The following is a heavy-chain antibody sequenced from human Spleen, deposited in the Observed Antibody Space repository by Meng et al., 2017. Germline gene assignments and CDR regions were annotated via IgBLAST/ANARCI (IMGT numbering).Heavy chain of an antibody. J-gene: IGHJ4*02. Sequence: QVQLGQSGAEVKKPGSSVKVSCKASGGTFSSYAISWVRQAPGQGLEWMGGIIPIFGTANYAQKFQGRVTITTDESTSTVYMELARLTSEDTAVYYCATRGNPYLDRWGQGTLVTVSS. CDR2: IIPIFGTA. CDR3: ATRGNPYLDR. CDR1: GGTFSSYA. V-gene: IGHV1-69*05.